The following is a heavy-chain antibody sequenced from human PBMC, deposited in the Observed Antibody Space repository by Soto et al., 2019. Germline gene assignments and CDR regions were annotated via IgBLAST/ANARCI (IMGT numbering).Heavy chain of an antibody. CDR3: AKYIRARSSYYGMDV. J-gene: IGHJ6*02. CDR2: ISWDGGST. V-gene: IGHV3-43D*04. D-gene: IGHD3-3*01. Sequence: PGGSLRLSCAASGFTLDEYAMHWVRQAPGKGLEWVSLISWDGGSTYYADSVKGRFTISRDNSKNSLYLQMNGLRGEVTVLYYCAKYIRARSSYYGMDVWGPAPTVT. CDR1: GFTLDEYA.